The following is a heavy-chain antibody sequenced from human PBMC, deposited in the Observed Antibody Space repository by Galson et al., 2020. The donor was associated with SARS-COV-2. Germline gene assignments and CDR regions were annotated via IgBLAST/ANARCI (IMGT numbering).Heavy chain of an antibody. Sequence: HGESLKISCKASGYSFSSHWIGWVRQMPGKGLEWMGIIYPGDSDTRYSRAFQGQVTISADKSISTAYLQWSSLKASDTAMYFCARRTMTAITHFDYWGPGTLVTVSS. CDR2: IYPGDSDT. J-gene: IGHJ4*02. V-gene: IGHV5-51*01. CDR1: GYSFSSHW. CDR3: ARRTMTAITHFDY. D-gene: IGHD4-4*01.